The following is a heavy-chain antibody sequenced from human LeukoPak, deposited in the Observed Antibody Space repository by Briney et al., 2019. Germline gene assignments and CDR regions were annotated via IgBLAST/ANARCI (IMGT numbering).Heavy chain of an antibody. CDR2: ISSSSSYI. CDR1: GFTFSGYS. V-gene: IGHV3-21*01. J-gene: IGHJ5*02. D-gene: IGHD3-3*01. CDR3: ARDPKIMINDFWSGYYEVSWFDP. Sequence: GGSLRLSCAASGFTFSGYSMNWVRQAPGKGLEWVSSISSSSSYIYYADSVKGRFTISRDNAKNSLYLQMNSLRAEDTAVYYCARDPKIMINDFWSGYYEVSWFDPWGQGTLVTVSS.